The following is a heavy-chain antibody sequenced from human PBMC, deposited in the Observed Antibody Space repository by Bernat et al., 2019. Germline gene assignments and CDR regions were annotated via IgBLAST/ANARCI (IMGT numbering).Heavy chain of an antibody. CDR2: MSYDGSNK. V-gene: IGHV3-30-3*01. D-gene: IGHD1-26*01. CDR3: ARDRAIVGAFGEVDY. CDR1: GFTFSSYA. Sequence: QVQLVESGGGVVQPGRSLRLSCAASGFTFSSYAMHWVRQAPGKGLEWVAAMSYDGSNKYSADSVKGRFTISRDNSRNMLFLQMNTLRAEDTAVYYCARDRAIVGAFGEVDYWGQGTLVTVSS. J-gene: IGHJ4*02.